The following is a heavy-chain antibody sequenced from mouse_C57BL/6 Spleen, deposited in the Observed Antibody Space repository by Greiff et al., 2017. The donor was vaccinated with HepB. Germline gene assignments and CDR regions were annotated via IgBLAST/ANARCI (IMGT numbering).Heavy chain of an antibody. Sequence: QVQLQQSGPELVKPGASVKISCKASGYAFSSSWMNWVKQRPGKGLEWIGRIYPGDGDTNYNGKFKGKATLTADKSSSTAYMQLSSLTSEDSAVYFCARFYLLPMDYWGQGTSVTVSS. V-gene: IGHV1-82*01. D-gene: IGHD2-1*01. J-gene: IGHJ4*01. CDR1: GYAFSSSW. CDR3: ARFYLLPMDY. CDR2: IYPGDGDT.